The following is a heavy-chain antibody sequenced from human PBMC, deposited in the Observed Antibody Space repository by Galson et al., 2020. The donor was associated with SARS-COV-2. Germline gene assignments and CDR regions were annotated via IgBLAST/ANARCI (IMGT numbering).Heavy chain of an antibody. V-gene: IGHV4-38-2*02. D-gene: IGHD5-12*01. CDR3: AREGREGGYDWKY. CDR2: IYHSGNT. CDR1: GYSISGGYY. Sequence: ASETLSLTCSVSGYSISGGYYWGWIRQPPGKRLEWVGSIYHSGNTYYNPSLQSRVTISVDTSKNQFSLRLSSVTAADTAMYYCAREGREGGYDWKYWGQGSLVTVSS. J-gene: IGHJ4*02.